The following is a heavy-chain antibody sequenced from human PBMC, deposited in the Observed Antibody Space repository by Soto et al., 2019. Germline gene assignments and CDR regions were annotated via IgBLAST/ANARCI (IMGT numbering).Heavy chain of an antibody. V-gene: IGHV4-34*01. Sequence: SETLSLTCAVYGGSFSGYYWSWIRQPPGKGLEWIGEINHSGSTNYNPSLKSRVTISVDTSKNQFSLKLSSVTAADTAVYYCARVEGYYYDSSGEIGYWGQGTLVTVSS. CDR3: ARVEGYYYDSSGEIGY. D-gene: IGHD3-22*01. J-gene: IGHJ4*02. CDR1: GGSFSGYY. CDR2: INHSGST.